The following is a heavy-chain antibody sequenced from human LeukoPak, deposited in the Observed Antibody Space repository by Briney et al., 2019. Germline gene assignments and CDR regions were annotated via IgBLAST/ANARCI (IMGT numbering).Heavy chain of an antibody. CDR1: GVSISSSNW. CDR2: IYHSGSP. D-gene: IGHD6-13*01. V-gene: IGHV4-4*02. Sequence: TTSETLSLTCAVSGVSISSSNWWSWVRQPPGKGLEWIGEIYHSGSPNYNPSLKSRVTISVDKSKNQFSLKLNSVTAADTAIYYCARVGPGYSTSWLDYWGQGTLVTVSS. CDR3: ARVGPGYSTSWLDY. J-gene: IGHJ4*02.